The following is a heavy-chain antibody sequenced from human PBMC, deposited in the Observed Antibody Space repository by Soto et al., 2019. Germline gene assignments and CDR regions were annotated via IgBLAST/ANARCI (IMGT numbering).Heavy chain of an antibody. D-gene: IGHD3-22*01. CDR3: AKNPGYYYDSTGYHFDY. CDR2: ISYGGGTT. Sequence: PGGSLRLSCAASEFTFSNYATRWVRQAPGKGLEWVSAISYGGGTTYYADSVKGRFTISRDNSKNTLYLQMNSLRAEDTAVYYCAKNPGYYYDSTGYHFDYRGQGTLVTVSS. V-gene: IGHV3-23*01. J-gene: IGHJ4*02. CDR1: EFTFSNYA.